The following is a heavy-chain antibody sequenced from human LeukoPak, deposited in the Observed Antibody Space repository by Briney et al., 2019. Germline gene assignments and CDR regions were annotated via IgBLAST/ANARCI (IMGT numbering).Heavy chain of an antibody. J-gene: IGHJ4*02. Sequence: SETLSLTCTVSGGSISSSTYYWGWIRRPPGKGLEWIGSIYYSGSTYYNPSLKSRTTVSVDTSKNQFSLKLTSVTAADTAVYYCARRGNYCDSSGYSDYWGQGTLVTVSS. D-gene: IGHD3-22*01. CDR3: ARRGNYCDSSGYSDY. CDR2: IYYSGST. V-gene: IGHV4-39*01. CDR1: GGSISSSTYY.